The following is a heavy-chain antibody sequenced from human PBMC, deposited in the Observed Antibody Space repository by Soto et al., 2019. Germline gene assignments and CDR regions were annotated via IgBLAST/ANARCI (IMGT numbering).Heavy chain of an antibody. CDR3: AKSVAGTILHS. V-gene: IGHV4-4*02. D-gene: IGHD6-19*01. J-gene: IGHJ4*02. CDR2: IHHSGST. CDR1: GDSISSSNW. Sequence: SETLSLTCAVSGDSISSSNWWSWVRQPPGKGLEWIGEIHHSGSTNYSPSLKSRVIISVDKSKNQFSLNLRSVTAADTAVYFCAKSVAGTILHSWGQGTLVTVSS.